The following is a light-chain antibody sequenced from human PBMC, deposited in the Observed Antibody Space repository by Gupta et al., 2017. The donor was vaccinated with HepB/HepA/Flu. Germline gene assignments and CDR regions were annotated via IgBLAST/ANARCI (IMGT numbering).Light chain of an antibody. CDR3: QQYGISPLT. V-gene: IGKV3-20*01. CDR1: QSVSSIY. J-gene: IGKJ4*01. CDR2: GAS. Sequence: EIVLTQSPATLSLSPGERATLSCRASQSVSSIYLGWYQHKSGQARRLLIYGASIRATVIPDRFNGSGSGTVFTLTISRLEPEDFAMYYCQQYGISPLTFGGGTKVEVK.